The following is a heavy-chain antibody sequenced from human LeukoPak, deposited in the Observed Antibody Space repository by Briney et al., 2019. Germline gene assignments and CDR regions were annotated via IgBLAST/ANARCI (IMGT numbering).Heavy chain of an antibody. CDR1: GGSISSYY. V-gene: IGHV4-59*12. CDR3: ARASRDILTGYYHPPYYYYMDV. J-gene: IGHJ6*03. D-gene: IGHD3-9*01. CDR2: IYYSGST. Sequence: SETLSLTCTVSGGSISSYYWSWIRQPPGKGLEWIGYIYYSGSTNYNPSLKSRVTISVDTSKNQFSLKLSSVTAADTAVYYCARASRDILTGYYHPPYYYYMDVWGKGTTVTVSS.